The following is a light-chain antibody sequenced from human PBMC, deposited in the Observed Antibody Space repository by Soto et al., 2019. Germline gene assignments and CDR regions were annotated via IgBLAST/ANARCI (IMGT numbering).Light chain of an antibody. V-gene: IGLV6-57*01. CDR2: EDN. CDR1: SGSIASNY. J-gene: IGLJ3*02. CDR3: QSYDSNNQV. Sequence: NFMLTQPHSVSESPGKTVTISCTRTSGSIASNYVQWFQQRPGSSPTTVMFEDNQRPSGVPARFSGSIDSSSNSASLTISGLRTEDEADYYCQSYDSNNQVFGGGTKLTVL.